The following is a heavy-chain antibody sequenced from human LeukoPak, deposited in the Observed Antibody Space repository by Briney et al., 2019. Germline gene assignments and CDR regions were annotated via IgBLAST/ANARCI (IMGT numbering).Heavy chain of an antibody. Sequence: GGSLRLSCAASGFTFNSYAMSWVRQAPGKGLEWVSAINGSGGSTYYADSVKGRFTISRDNSKNTLYLQMNSLRAEDTAVYYCAKSTTVTDLGDYWGQGTLVTVSS. CDR1: GFTFNSYA. J-gene: IGHJ4*02. V-gene: IGHV3-23*01. CDR2: INGSGGST. CDR3: AKSTTVTDLGDY. D-gene: IGHD4-17*01.